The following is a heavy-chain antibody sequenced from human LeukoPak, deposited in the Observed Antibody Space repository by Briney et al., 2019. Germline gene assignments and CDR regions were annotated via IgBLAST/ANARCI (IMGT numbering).Heavy chain of an antibody. D-gene: IGHD6-13*01. CDR3: ARDRSSSGSNDAFDI. CDR2: ISSSGGTI. J-gene: IGHJ3*02. Sequence: RGCRRLSCIMSGFFLSMHDISWVRPAPREGAEWVSYISSSGGTINYADSAEGRFTVSRANAKNSLYLQMISLGAEDTAVYYCARDRSSSGSNDAFDIWGQGTMVTVSS. CDR1: GFFLSMHD. V-gene: IGHV3-48*03.